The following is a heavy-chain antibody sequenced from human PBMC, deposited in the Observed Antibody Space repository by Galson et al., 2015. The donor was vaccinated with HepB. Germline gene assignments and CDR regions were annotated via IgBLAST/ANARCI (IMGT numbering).Heavy chain of an antibody. J-gene: IGHJ4*02. Sequence: SLRLSCAVSGLTFSDYDMHWVRQAPGKGLEWVALISSNGGAQYYGDSVKGRFTVSRDNFDNTLYLQMSGLRPEDTVVYYCAKDISITSGWYDGLDHWGQGTLVTVSS. CDR2: ISSNGGAQ. CDR1: GLTFSDYD. D-gene: IGHD6-19*01. V-gene: IGHV3-30*18. CDR3: AKDISITSGWYDGLDH.